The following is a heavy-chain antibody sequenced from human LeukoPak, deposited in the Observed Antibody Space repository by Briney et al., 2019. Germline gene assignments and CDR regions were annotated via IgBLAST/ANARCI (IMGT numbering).Heavy chain of an antibody. CDR3: ARHMGDHSNRFDP. J-gene: IGHJ5*02. CDR1: GYSFTSYW. V-gene: IGHV5-51*01. D-gene: IGHD1-26*01. Sequence: GESLKISCKGSGYSFTSYWIGWVRQMPGKGLEWMGTIYPGESDTRYSPSFQGQVTISADKSISTAYLQWSSLKASDTAMYYCARHMGDHSNRFDPWGQGTLVTVSS. CDR2: IYPGESDT.